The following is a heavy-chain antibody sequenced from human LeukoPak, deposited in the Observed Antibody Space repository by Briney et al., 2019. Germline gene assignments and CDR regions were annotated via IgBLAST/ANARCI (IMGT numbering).Heavy chain of an antibody. D-gene: IGHD5-12*01. J-gene: IGHJ3*02. V-gene: IGHV3-11*01. CDR1: GFTFSDYY. CDR3: ASSGYDHDAFDI. Sequence: GGSLRLSCAASGFTFSDYYMSWIRQAPGKGLEWVSYISSSGSTIYYADSVKGRFTISRDNAKNSLYLQMNSLRAEDTAVYYWASSGYDHDAFDIWGQGTMVTVSA. CDR2: ISSSGSTI.